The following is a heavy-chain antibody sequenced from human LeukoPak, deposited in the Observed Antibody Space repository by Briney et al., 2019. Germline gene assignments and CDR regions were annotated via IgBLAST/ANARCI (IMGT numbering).Heavy chain of an antibody. CDR2: ISAYNGNT. CDR3: ARDDYDSEGYFQH. V-gene: IGHV1-18*04. J-gene: IGHJ1*01. CDR1: GYTFTDSS. Sequence: ASVQVSCNASGYTFTDSSIHWVRQAPGQGLEWMGWISAYNGNTNYAQKLQGRVTMTTDTSTSTAYMELRSLRSDDTAVYYCARDDYDSEGYFQHWGQGTLVTVSS. D-gene: IGHD3-22*01.